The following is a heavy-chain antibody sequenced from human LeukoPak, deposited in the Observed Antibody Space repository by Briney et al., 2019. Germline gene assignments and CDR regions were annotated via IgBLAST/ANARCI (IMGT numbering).Heavy chain of an antibody. J-gene: IGHJ4*02. CDR1: GYTFTGYY. Sequence: ASVKVSCKASGYTFTGYYMHWVRQAPGQGLEWMGRINPNSGGTNYAQKFQVRVTMTRDTSISTAYMELSRLRSDDTAVYYCANSGFITMVRGVPFDYWGQGTLVTVSS. CDR3: ANSGFITMVRGVPFDY. V-gene: IGHV1-2*06. D-gene: IGHD3-10*01. CDR2: INPNSGGT.